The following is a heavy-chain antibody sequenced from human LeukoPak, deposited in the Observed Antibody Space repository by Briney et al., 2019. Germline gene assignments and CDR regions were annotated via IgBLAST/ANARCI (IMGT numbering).Heavy chain of an antibody. CDR3: ARDDASLKWFGELLPRWTYYYGMDV. Sequence: ASVKVSCKASGYTFTSYGISWVRQAPGQGLEWMGWISAYNGNTNYAQKLQGRVTMTTDTSASTAYMELRSPRSDDTAVYYCARDDASLKWFGELLPRWTYYYGMDVWGQGTTVTVSS. V-gene: IGHV1-18*01. D-gene: IGHD3-10*01. CDR2: ISAYNGNT. CDR1: GYTFTSYG. J-gene: IGHJ6*02.